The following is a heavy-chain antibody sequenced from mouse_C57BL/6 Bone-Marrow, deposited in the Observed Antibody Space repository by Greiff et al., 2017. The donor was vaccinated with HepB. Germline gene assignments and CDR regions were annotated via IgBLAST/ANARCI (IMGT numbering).Heavy chain of an antibody. J-gene: IGHJ1*03. D-gene: IGHD1-1*01. CDR1: GYTFTDYE. Sequence: VQLQQSGAELVRPGASVTLSCKASGYTFTDYEMHWVKQTPVHGLEWIGAIDPETGGTAYNQKFKGKAILTADKSSSTAYMELRSLTSEDSAVYYCKTLYYGSSYGYFDVWGTGTTVTVSS. CDR3: KTLYYGSSYGYFDV. CDR2: IDPETGGT. V-gene: IGHV1-15*01.